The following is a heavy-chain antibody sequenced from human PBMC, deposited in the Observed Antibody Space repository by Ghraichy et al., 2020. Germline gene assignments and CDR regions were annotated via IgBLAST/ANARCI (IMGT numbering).Heavy chain of an antibody. CDR1: GFTFSSYE. J-gene: IGHJ4*02. V-gene: IGHV3-48*03. CDR3: ARRYCSSTSCLIDY. D-gene: IGHD2-2*01. CDR2: ISSSGNTI. Sequence: GGYLRLSCSAFGFTFSSYEMNWVRQAPGKGLEWISYISSSGNTIFYADSLKGRFTISRDNAMNSLYLQMNSLRAEDRAVYYCARRYCSSTSCLIDYWGQGTLVTVSS.